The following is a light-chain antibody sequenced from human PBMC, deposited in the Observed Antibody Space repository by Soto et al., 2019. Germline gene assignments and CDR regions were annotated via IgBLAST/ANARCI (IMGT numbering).Light chain of an antibody. CDR1: QSVSSSY. Sequence: EIVLTQSPGTLSLSPGERATLSCRASQSVSSSYLAWYQQKPGQAPRLLIYGASSRATGIPDRFSGSGSGTDFTLTISRLEPGDFAVYYCQQYGSSPRTLGQGTKV. CDR2: GAS. J-gene: IGKJ1*01. CDR3: QQYGSSPRT. V-gene: IGKV3-20*01.